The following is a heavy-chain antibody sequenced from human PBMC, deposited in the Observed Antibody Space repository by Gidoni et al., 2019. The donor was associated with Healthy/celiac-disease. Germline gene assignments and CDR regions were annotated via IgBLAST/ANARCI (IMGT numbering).Heavy chain of an antibody. D-gene: IGHD1-1*01. Sequence: QVQLQESGPGLVKPSETLSLTCTVSGGSISSYYWSWIRQPPGKGLEWIGYIYYSGSTNYNPSLKSRVTISVDTSKNQFSLKLSSVTAADTAVYYCARGGRLGTTLYGGDAFDIWGQGTMVTVSS. V-gene: IGHV4-59*01. J-gene: IGHJ3*02. CDR2: IYYSGST. CDR1: GGSISSYY. CDR3: ARGGRLGTTLYGGDAFDI.